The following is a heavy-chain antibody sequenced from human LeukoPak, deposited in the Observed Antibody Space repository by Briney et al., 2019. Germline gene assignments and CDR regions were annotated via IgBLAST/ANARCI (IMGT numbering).Heavy chain of an antibody. J-gene: IGHJ4*02. V-gene: IGHV4-59*01. CDR2: IHYSGST. CDR1: GDSISSYY. D-gene: IGHD4-17*01. CDR3: ARGLTTVTHVDY. Sequence: SETLSLTCTVSGDSISSYYWSWIRQPPGKGLEWIGYIHYSGSTNFNPSLKSRVAISVDTSKNQFSLKVSSVTAADTAVYYCARGLTTVTHVDYWGQGTLVTVSS.